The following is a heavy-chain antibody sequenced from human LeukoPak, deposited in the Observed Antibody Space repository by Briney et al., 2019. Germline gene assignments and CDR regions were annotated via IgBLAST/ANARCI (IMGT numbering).Heavy chain of an antibody. J-gene: IGHJ4*02. CDR3: ARDGLYYYGSGSYSLDY. D-gene: IGHD3-10*01. CDR1: GYTFTGYY. CDR2: INPNSGGT. V-gene: IGHV1-2*02. Sequence: ASVKVSCKASGYTFTGYYTHWVRQAPGQGLEWMGWINPNSGGTNYAQKFQGRVTMTRDTSISTAYMELSRLRSDDTAVYYCARDGLYYYGSGSYSLDYWGQGTLVTVSS.